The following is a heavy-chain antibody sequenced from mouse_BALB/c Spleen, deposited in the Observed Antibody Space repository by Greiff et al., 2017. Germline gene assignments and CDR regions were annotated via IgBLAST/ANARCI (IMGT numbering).Heavy chain of an antibody. J-gene: IGHJ4*01. Sequence: EVMLVESGGGLVKPGGSLKLSCAASGFTFSSYTMSWVRQTPEKRLEWVATISSGGSYTYYPDSVKGRFTISRDNAKNTLYLQMSSLKSEDTAMYYCTRENYGNYYAMDYWGQGTSVTVSS. CDR2: ISSGGSYT. CDR3: TRENYGNYYAMDY. CDR1: GFTFSSYT. D-gene: IGHD2-1*01. V-gene: IGHV5-6-4*01.